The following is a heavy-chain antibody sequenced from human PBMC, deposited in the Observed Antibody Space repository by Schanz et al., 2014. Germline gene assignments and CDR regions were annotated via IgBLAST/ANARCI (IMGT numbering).Heavy chain of an antibody. CDR3: ARGGSGSHYRLDY. Sequence: EVQLVQSGGGLVQPGGSLRLSCAASGFTLSSYAMSWVRQAPGKGLEWVSAISGSGGSTYYADSVKGRFTISRDNSKNTLYLQMNSLRAEDTGLYFCARGGSGSHYRLDYWGQGTLVTVSS. CDR2: ISGSGGST. V-gene: IGHV3-23*04. D-gene: IGHD1-26*01. CDR1: GFTLSSYA. J-gene: IGHJ4*02.